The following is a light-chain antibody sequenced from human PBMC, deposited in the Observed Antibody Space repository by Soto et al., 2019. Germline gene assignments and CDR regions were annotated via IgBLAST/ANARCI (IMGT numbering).Light chain of an antibody. CDR3: QQSYSTWLT. Sequence: DIQMAQYPSSLSASVGDRVTITCRASQSISSYLNWYQQKPGKAPKLLIYAASSLHSGVPSRFSGSGSGTDFTLTISSLQPEDFATYYCQQSYSTWLTFGGGTKVEIK. J-gene: IGKJ4*01. CDR2: AAS. V-gene: IGKV1-39*01. CDR1: QSISSY.